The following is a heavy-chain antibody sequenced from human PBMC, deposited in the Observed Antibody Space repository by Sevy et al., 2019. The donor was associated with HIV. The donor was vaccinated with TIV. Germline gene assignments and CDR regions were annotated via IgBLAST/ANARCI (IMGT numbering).Heavy chain of an antibody. D-gene: IGHD2-15*01. Sequence: ASVKVSCKVSGYSLTKLSIHWVRQGPGKGLEWMGDFDVQDGETIYAKKFQGRLKMTVDTNTDTAYIELSRLTSQETAVYYCAALGLRYCSRSSCYQEDWFDPWGKGSLVTVSS. J-gene: IGHJ5*02. CDR3: AALGLRYCSRSSCYQEDWFDP. CDR2: FDVQDGET. CDR1: GYSLTKLS. V-gene: IGHV1-24*01.